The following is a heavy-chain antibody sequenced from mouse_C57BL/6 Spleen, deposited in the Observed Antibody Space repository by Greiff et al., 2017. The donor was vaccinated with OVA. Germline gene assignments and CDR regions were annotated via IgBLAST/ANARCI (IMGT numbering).Heavy chain of an antibody. J-gene: IGHJ4*01. V-gene: IGHV1-64*01. Sequence: QVQLKQPGAELVKPGASVKLSCKASGYTFTSYWMHWVKQRPGQGLEWIGMIHPNSGSTNYNEKFKSKATLTVDKSSSTAYMQLSSLTSEDSAVFYCAVRRYSDPYAMDYLGQGTTVTVSS. D-gene: IGHD2-13*01. CDR3: AVRRYSDPYAMDY. CDR1: GYTFTSYW. CDR2: IHPNSGST.